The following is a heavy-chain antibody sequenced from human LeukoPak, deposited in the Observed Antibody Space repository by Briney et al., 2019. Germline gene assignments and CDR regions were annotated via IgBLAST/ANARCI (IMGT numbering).Heavy chain of an antibody. CDR1: GYTFTTYA. V-gene: IGHV1-3*01. CDR3: ARAAATPLYNWFDP. J-gene: IGHJ5*02. Sequence: GASVKVSCKASGYTFTTYAIHWVRQAPGQRLEWMGWINAGNGNTKYSQELQGRVTMTTDTSTSTAYMELRSLRSDDTAVYYCARAAATPLYNWFDPWGQGTLVTVSS. CDR2: INAGNGNT. D-gene: IGHD5-12*01.